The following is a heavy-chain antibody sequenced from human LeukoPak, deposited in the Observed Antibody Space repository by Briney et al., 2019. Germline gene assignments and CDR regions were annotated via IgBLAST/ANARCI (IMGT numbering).Heavy chain of an antibody. V-gene: IGHV4-59*01. CDR3: ARFGVVDAFDI. CDR1: GGSISSYY. D-gene: IGHD3-3*01. J-gene: IGHJ3*02. CDR2: IYYSGST. Sequence: SETLSLTCTVSGGSISSYYWSWIRQPPGKGLEWIGYIYYSGSTNYNPSLKSRVTISVDTSKNQFSLKLSPVTAADTAVYYCARFGVVDAFDIWGQGTMVTVSS.